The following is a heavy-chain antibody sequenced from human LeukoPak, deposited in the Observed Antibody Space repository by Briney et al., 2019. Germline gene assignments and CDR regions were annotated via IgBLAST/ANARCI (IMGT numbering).Heavy chain of an antibody. CDR2: IYTSGST. Sequence: PSETLSLTCTVSGGSISSGSYYWSWIRQPAGKGLEWIGRIYTSGSTNYNPSLKSRVTISVDTSKNQFSLKLSSVTAADTAVYYCARDTDYYYYMDVWGKGTTVTVSS. CDR3: ARDTDYYYYMDV. J-gene: IGHJ6*03. V-gene: IGHV4-61*02. CDR1: GGSISSGSYY.